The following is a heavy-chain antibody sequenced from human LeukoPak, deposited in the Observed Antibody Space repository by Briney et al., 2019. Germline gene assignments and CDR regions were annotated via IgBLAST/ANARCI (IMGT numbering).Heavy chain of an antibody. CDR3: ARVGYYESSGYYEY. CDR1: GYTLTDYY. CDR2: INPNSGGT. V-gene: IGHV1-2*06. D-gene: IGHD3-22*01. J-gene: IGHJ4*02. Sequence: GASVKVSCKASGYTLTDYYMHWVRQAPGQGLEWMGRINPNSGGTNYAQKFQGRDTMTRDTSISTVYMELSRLRSDDTAVYCCARVGYYESSGYYEYWGQGTLVTVSS.